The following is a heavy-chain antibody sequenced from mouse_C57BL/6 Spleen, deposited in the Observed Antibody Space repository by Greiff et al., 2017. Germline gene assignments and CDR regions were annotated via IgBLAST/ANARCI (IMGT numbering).Heavy chain of an antibody. D-gene: IGHD1-1*01. J-gene: IGHJ2*01. CDR2: INYDGSST. CDR1: GFTFSDYY. CDR3: AREGGATVSYYFGC. V-gene: IGHV5-16*01. Sequence: EVQLVESEGGLVQPGSSMKLSCTASGFTFSDYYMAWVRQVPEKGLEWVANINYDGSSTYYLDSLKSRFIISRDNAKNILYLQMSSLKSEDTATYYCAREGGATVSYYFGCWGQGTTLTVAS.